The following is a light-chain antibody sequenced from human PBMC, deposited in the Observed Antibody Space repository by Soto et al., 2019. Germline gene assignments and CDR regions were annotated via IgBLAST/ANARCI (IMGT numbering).Light chain of an antibody. Sequence: EIVLTQSPGTLSLSPGERATLSCRASQSVNDNHLAWYQQKPGQAPRLLIYTTSNRATGIPDRFSGSGSGTDFILTISRLEPEDCAVYYCQQYGSSLSITFGQGTRLEIK. V-gene: IGKV3-20*01. CDR1: QSVNDNH. CDR2: TTS. CDR3: QQYGSSLSIT. J-gene: IGKJ5*01.